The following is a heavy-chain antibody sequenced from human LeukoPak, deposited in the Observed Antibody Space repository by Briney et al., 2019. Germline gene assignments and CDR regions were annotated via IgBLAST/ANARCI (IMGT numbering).Heavy chain of an antibody. CDR1: GFIFSSYS. CDR3: AKGGYSTWFDP. Sequence: GGSLRLSCAASGFIFSSYSMTWVRQAPGKGVEWVSNIRSNCRDTYYADSVKGRFTISRDNSKNTLYLEMNSLRAEDTAVYYCAKGGYSTWFDPWGQGTLVTVSS. J-gene: IGHJ5*02. V-gene: IGHV3-23*01. D-gene: IGHD5-12*01. CDR2: IRSNCRDT.